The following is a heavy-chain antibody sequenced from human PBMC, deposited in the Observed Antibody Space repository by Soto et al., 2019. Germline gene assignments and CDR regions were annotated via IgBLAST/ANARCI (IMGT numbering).Heavy chain of an antibody. CDR1: GFTFSSYS. CDR2: IKQDGSEK. D-gene: IGHD6-6*01. Sequence: GGSLRLSCAASGFTFSSYSMNWVRQAPGKGLEWVANIKQDGSEKYYVDSVKGRFTISRDNAKNSLYLQMNSLRAEDTAVYYCARDEYSSSYYFDYWGQGTLVTVSS. CDR3: ARDEYSSSYYFDY. V-gene: IGHV3-7*01. J-gene: IGHJ4*02.